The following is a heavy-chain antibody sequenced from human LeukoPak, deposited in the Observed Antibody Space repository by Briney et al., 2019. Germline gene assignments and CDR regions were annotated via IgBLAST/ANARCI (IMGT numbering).Heavy chain of an antibody. CDR2: IYYSGST. CDR1: GGSVNSGSYY. Sequence: PSETLSLTCTVSGGSVNSGSYYWNWIRQPPGTGLEWIGYIYYSGSTNYSPSLKSRVTISVDTSKNQFSLKLSSVTAADTAVYYCARAAYSGSYHSYYWGQGTLVTVSS. V-gene: IGHV4-61*01. CDR3: ARAAYSGSYHSYY. D-gene: IGHD1-26*01. J-gene: IGHJ4*02.